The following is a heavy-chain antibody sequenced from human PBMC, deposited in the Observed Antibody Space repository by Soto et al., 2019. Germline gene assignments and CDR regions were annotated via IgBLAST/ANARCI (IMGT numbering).Heavy chain of an antibody. J-gene: IGHJ4*02. CDR3: AIADYGDPDY. CDR2: INAHNGNT. V-gene: IGHV1-18*01. Sequence: QVQLVQSGAEVKKPGASVKVSCKASGSTFPSSTVSWVRQAPGQGLEWMGWINAHNGNTKYAQKFQGRLTMTTDTSTGTGYRELRSLRSDDTAIYFCAIADYGDPDYWGQGTLVTVSS. CDR1: GSTFPSST. D-gene: IGHD4-17*01.